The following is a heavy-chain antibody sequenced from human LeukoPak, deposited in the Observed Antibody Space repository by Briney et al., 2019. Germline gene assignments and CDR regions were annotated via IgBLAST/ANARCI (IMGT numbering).Heavy chain of an antibody. J-gene: IGHJ4*02. D-gene: IGHD5-24*01. V-gene: IGHV3-53*01. CDR3: ARAEKATIFDY. CDR1: GFTASSNY. CDR2: IYSGGST. Sequence: GGSLRLSCAASGFTASSNYMSWVRQAPGKGLEWVSVIYSGGSTYYADSVKGRFAISRDNSKNTLYLQMNSLRVEDTAVYYCARAEKATIFDYWGQGTLVTVSS.